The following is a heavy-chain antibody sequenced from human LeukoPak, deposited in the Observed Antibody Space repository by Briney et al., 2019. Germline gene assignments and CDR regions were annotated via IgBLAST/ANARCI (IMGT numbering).Heavy chain of an antibody. J-gene: IGHJ3*02. CDR2: IYYSGST. Sequence: PSETLSLTCTVSGGSVTNSRFYWAWIRQPPGKGLEWIGNIYYSGSTYYNPSLKSRVTMSVDTSKNQFSLKLSSVTAADTAVYYCARAGASSSWLLRGGGAFDIWGQGTMVTVSS. V-gene: IGHV4-39*07. CDR3: ARAGASSSWLLRGGGAFDI. CDR1: GGSVTNSRFY. D-gene: IGHD3-22*01.